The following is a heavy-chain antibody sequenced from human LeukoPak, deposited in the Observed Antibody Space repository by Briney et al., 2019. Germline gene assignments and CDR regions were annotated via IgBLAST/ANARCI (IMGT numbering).Heavy chain of an antibody. V-gene: IGHV3-21*04. J-gene: IGHJ5*02. CDR1: GFTFSSYS. Sequence: GGSLRLSCAASGFTFSSYSMNWVRQAPGKGLEWVSSISSSSSYIYYAASVKGRFTISRDNAKNSLYLQMNSLRAEDTALYYCAKGSIAAAGTGWFDPWGQGTLVTVSS. CDR2: ISSSSSYI. CDR3: AKGSIAAAGTGWFDP. D-gene: IGHD6-13*01.